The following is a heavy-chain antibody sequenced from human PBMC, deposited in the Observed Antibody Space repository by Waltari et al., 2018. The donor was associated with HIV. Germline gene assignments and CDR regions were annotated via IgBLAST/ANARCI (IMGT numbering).Heavy chain of an antibody. CDR1: GASVSSGSGSYY. V-gene: IGHV4-61*01. D-gene: IGHD5-12*01. CDR3: ARDWAMASASLD. J-gene: IGHJ4*02. Sequence: QVQLKESGPGLVKPSETLSLTCPVSGASVSSGSGSYYWGWIRQPPGKGLEWIGCVYYTGSTDYNPSVKSRVTISLDASKNQFSVKLTSVTAADTAVYYCARDWAMASASLDWGQGTLVIVSP. CDR2: VYYTGST.